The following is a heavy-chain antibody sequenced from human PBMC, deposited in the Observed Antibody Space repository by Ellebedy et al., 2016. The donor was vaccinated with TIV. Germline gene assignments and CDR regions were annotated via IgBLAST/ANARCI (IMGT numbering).Heavy chain of an antibody. J-gene: IGHJ3*02. V-gene: IGHV2-5*01. D-gene: IGHD3-22*01. CDR3: VHIESYYYDSSGRYHSGWHALDI. CDR2: IFWNADK. CDR1: GFSLSSSGVG. Sequence: SGPTLVKPTQTLTLTCTFSGFSLSSSGVGVGWIRQPPGKALEWLALIFWNADKRHSPSLKSRLTITKDTSRNQVALTMTNMDPVDTATYYCVHIESYYYDSSGRYHSGWHALDIWGQGTMVTVSS.